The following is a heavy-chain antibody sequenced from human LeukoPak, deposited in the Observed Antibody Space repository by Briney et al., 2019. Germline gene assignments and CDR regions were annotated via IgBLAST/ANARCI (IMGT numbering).Heavy chain of an antibody. D-gene: IGHD3-10*01. Sequence: ASVKVSCKASGYTFRNYGISWVRQAPGQGLERMGWISAYNYKTKYAERFQGRVTMTTDASTSTAYMDLRSLRSDDTAVYFCAREVVAINLVRGVISSHFYYLDVWGKGTTVIVSS. CDR2: ISAYNYKT. J-gene: IGHJ6*03. CDR1: GYTFRNYG. V-gene: IGHV1-18*01. CDR3: AREVVAINLVRGVISSHFYYLDV.